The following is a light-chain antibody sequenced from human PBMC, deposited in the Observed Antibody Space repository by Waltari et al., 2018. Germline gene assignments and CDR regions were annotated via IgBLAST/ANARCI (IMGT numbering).Light chain of an antibody. CDR1: SSNIGAGYD. V-gene: IGLV1-40*01. Sequence: QSVLTQPPSVSGAPGQRVTISCPGSSSNIGAGYDPHLYHQLPGTVPKLLIYANSNRPSGVPDRFSGSKSGTSASLAITGLQAEDEADYYCQSYDSSLSDWVFGGGTKLTVL. J-gene: IGLJ2*01. CDR2: ANS. CDR3: QSYDSSLSDWV.